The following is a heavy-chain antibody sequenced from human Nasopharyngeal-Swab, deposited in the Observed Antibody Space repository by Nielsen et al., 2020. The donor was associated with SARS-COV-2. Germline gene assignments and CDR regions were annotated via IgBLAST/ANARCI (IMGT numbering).Heavy chain of an antibody. CDR2: IYSGGST. V-gene: IGHV3-53*01. CDR3: VRDHRGSYYSDYYYGMDV. J-gene: IGHJ6*02. D-gene: IGHD1-26*01. CDR1: GFTVSSNY. Sequence: GGSLRLSCAASGFTVSSNYMSWVRQAPGKGLEWVSVIYSGGSTYYADSVKGRFTISRDNSKNTLYLQMNSLRAEDTAVYYCVRDHRGSYYSDYYYGMDVWGQGTTVTVSS.